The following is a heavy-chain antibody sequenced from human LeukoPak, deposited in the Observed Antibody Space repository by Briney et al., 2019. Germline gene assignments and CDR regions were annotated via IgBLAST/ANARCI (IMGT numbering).Heavy chain of an antibody. CDR1: GFTFSSYA. CDR2: IPYDGSNK. D-gene: IGHD3-22*01. Sequence: GRSLRLSCAASGFTFSSYAMHWVRQAPGKGLEWVAVIPYDGSNKYYADSVKGRFTISGDNSKNTLYLQMNSLRAEDTAVYYCARDGRMGDSDEFDYWGQGTLVTVSS. V-gene: IGHV3-30-3*01. J-gene: IGHJ4*02. CDR3: ARDGRMGDSDEFDY.